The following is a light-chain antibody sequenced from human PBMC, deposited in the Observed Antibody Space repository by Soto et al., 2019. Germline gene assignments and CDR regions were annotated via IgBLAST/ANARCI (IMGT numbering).Light chain of an antibody. V-gene: IGLV2-14*03. Sequence: QPASVSGSPGQSITISCTGTSSDIGGYNSVSWYQLHPGKAPKLMISAVSNRPSGVSDRFSGSKSGNTASLTISGLQAEDEADYYCSSFTSSITYVFGTGTKLTVL. J-gene: IGLJ1*01. CDR2: AVS. CDR1: SSDIGGYNS. CDR3: SSFTSSITYV.